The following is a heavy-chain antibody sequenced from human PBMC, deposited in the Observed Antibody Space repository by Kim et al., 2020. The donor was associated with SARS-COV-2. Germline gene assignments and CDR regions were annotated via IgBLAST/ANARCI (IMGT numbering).Heavy chain of an antibody. CDR2: IHYTGLT. Sequence: SETLSLTCTVSGASISSSAYHWGWIRQPPGKGLDGIGNIHYTGLTFYTPSLKGRVTISVDTSKNQFSLRLTSVTAADTAVYYCARYVRFGDWFDPWGQGTLVTVSS. CDR3: ARYVRFGDWFDP. J-gene: IGHJ5*02. D-gene: IGHD3-3*01. CDR1: GASISSSAYH. V-gene: IGHV4-39*01.